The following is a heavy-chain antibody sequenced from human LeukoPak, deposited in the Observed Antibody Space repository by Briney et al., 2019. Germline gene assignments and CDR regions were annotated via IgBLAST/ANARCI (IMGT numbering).Heavy chain of an antibody. CDR2: INHSGST. Sequence: SETLSLTCAVSGGSISSGGYSWSWIRQPPGKGLEWIGEINHSGSTNYNPSLKSRVTISVDTSKNQFSLKLSSVTAADTAVYYCARNSHPRRALGFDYWGQGTLVTVSS. V-gene: IGHV4-34*01. J-gene: IGHJ4*02. D-gene: IGHD7-27*01. CDR3: ARNSHPRRALGFDY. CDR1: GGSISSGGYS.